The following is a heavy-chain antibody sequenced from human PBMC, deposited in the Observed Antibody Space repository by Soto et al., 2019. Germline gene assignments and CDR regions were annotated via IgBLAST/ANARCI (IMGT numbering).Heavy chain of an antibody. CDR2: IIPIFGTA. Sequence: QVQLVQSGAEVKKPGSSVKVSCKASGGTFSSYAISWVRQAPGQGLEWMGGIIPIFGTANYAQKFQGRVTITADESTSPDYMELSSLRYEDTAVYYCARDRVVAAFRLAFDIWGQGTMVTVSS. CDR3: ARDRVVAAFRLAFDI. V-gene: IGHV1-69*01. CDR1: GGTFSSYA. J-gene: IGHJ3*02. D-gene: IGHD2-15*01.